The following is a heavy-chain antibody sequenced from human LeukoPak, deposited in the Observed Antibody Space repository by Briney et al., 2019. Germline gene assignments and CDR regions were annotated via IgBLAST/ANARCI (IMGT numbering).Heavy chain of an antibody. CDR2: IYHSGST. J-gene: IGHJ4*02. V-gene: IGHV4-30-2*01. CDR1: GGYISNDDYS. D-gene: IGHD3-10*01. Sequence: PSETLSLTCVVSGGYISNDDYSWTWIRQPPGKGLEWIGYIYHSGSTTYNPSLKSRVSMSLDRSKSQFSLKLTSVTAADTAVYYCVAYYGSWSYRFDYWGQGTLVTVSS. CDR3: VAYYGSWSYRFDY.